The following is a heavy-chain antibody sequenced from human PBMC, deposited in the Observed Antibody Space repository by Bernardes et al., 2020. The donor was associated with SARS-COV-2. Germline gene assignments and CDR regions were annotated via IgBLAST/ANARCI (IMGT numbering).Heavy chain of an antibody. J-gene: IGHJ6*04. CDR1: GLTVSDNY. CDR3: ASVMATWDRGLFSNTYYFYGMDV. CDR2: MYSGGST. V-gene: IGHV3-66*01. Sequence: SLILSCAASGLTVSDNYMTWVRQAPGKGLEWVALMYSGGSTYYPDSVKGRFIVSRDNSKNTLYLQMNSLRAEDTAVYYCASVMATWDRGLFSNTYYFYGMDVWGKGTTVTVSS. D-gene: IGHD3-10*01.